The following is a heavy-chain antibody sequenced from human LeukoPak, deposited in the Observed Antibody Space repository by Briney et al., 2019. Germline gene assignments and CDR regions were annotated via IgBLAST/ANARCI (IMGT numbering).Heavy chain of an antibody. CDR1: GGSISSNKYY. CDR2: VFYSGTT. CDR3: VRESGDLGKAYDS. J-gene: IGHJ4*02. D-gene: IGHD3-16*01. V-gene: IGHV4-39*07. Sequence: SETLSLTCNVSGGSISSNKYYWGWIRQPPGKALEWVGSVFYSGTTYYNPSLKSRVIILVDTPKNQFSLTLRSATAADTAVYFCVRESGDLGKAYDSWGQGTQVTVS.